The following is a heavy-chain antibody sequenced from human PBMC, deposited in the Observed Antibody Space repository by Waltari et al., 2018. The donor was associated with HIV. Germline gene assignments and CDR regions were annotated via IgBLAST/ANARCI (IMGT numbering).Heavy chain of an antibody. Sequence: VQLVESGGGLVKPGGSLRLSCEASGFSFRRYDMNWVRQAPGKGLQWLSYIRSNSEYIYYVHSVQGRFTISRDNAKSSVFLQMDNVRDEDTATYYCATTVTTRGTFDYWGQGTVVAV. CDR2: IRSNSEYI. CDR3: ATTVTTRGTFDY. J-gene: IGHJ4*02. D-gene: IGHD4-17*01. CDR1: GFSFRRYD. V-gene: IGHV3-21*02.